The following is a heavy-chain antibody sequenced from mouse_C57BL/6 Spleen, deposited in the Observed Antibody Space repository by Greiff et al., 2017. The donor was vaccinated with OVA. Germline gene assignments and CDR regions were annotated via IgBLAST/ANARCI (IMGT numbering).Heavy chain of an antibody. CDR1: GFSLTSYG. V-gene: IGHV2-5*01. D-gene: IGHD2-1*01. J-gene: IGHJ4*01. CDR3: APSGNYLGYYAMDY. CDR2: IWRGGST. Sequence: QVQLKESGPGLVQPSQSLSITCTVSGFSLTSYGVHWVRQSPGKGLEWLGVIWRGGSTDYNAAFMSRLSITKDNSKSQVFFKMNSLQADDTAIYYCAPSGNYLGYYAMDYWGQGTSVTVSS.